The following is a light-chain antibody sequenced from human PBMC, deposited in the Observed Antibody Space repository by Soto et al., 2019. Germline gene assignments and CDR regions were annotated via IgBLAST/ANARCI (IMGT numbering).Light chain of an antibody. V-gene: IGKV3-11*01. J-gene: IGKJ5*01. Sequence: EIVLTQSPATLSSFPGDRVTLSCRASQSVSSSYLAWYQQKPGRAPRLLISDASNRATGIPARFSGSGSGTDFTLTISSLEPEDFAVYYCHQRQYWPPITFGQGTRLEIK. CDR3: HQRQYWPPIT. CDR1: QSVSSSY. CDR2: DAS.